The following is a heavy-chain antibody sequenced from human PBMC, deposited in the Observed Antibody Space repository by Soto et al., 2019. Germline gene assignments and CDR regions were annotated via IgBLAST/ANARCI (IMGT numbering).Heavy chain of an antibody. J-gene: IGHJ4*02. CDR1: GFTFESYA. CDR2: ISWNSGSI. V-gene: IGHV3-9*01. D-gene: IGHD6-19*01. Sequence: EVQLVESGGGSVQPGRSLRLSCVASGFTFESYAMHWVRQVPGKGLAWVSGISWNSGSIGYEDSVKGRFTISRDNAQKSPYLEMNSLRVEDTAFYYCVKDIHEQWLVSHFEYWGQGAQVTVSS. CDR3: VKDIHEQWLVSHFEY.